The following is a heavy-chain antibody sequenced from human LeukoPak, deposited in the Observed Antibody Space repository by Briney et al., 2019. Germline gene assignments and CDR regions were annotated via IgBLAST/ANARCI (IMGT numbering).Heavy chain of an antibody. CDR2: INPNSGGT. Sequence: GASVKVSCKASGYTFTGYYMHWVRQAPGQGLEWMGWINPNSGGTNYAQKSQGRVTMTRDTSISTAYMELSRLRSDDTAVYYCARVEINCSTSCYIVAFDIWGQGTMATVSS. V-gene: IGHV1-2*02. CDR1: GYTFTGYY. CDR3: ARVEINCSTSCYIVAFDI. D-gene: IGHD2-2*02. J-gene: IGHJ3*02.